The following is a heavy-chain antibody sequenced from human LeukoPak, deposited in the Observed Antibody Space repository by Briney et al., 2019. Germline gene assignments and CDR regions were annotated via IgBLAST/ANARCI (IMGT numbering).Heavy chain of an antibody. D-gene: IGHD6-13*01. V-gene: IGHV4-39*01. CDR1: GDSFSSSSYY. CDR2: INYSGTT. Sequence: SETLSLTCSVSGDSFSSSSYYWGWIRQPPGKGLEWIGSINYSGTTYYNPSLKSRVTISVDTSKNQFSLRLSSVTVADTAVFYCARGKRLPVAAADSGRSGHYFDYWGQGTLATVSS. CDR3: ARGKRLPVAAADSGRSGHYFDY. J-gene: IGHJ4*02.